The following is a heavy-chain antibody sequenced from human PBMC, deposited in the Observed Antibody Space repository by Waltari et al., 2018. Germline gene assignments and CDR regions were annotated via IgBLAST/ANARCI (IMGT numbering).Heavy chain of an antibody. CDR3: ARPREVGATVHYMDV. J-gene: IGHJ6*03. Sequence: QVQLVQSGAEVKKPGASVKFSCKASGGPFSSEAISWVRQAPGQGLVWMGGIIPIFGTANYAQKFQGRVTITSDESTSTAYMELSSLRSEDTAVYYCARPREVGATVHYMDVWGKGTTVTVSS. CDR2: IIPIFGTA. V-gene: IGHV1-69*05. D-gene: IGHD1-26*01. CDR1: GGPFSSEA.